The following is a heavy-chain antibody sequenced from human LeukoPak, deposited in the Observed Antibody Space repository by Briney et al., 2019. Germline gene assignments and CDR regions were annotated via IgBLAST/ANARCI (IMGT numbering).Heavy chain of an antibody. Sequence: PGGSLRLSCAASGFIFSDYAMSWVRQAPGKGLEWASSISGSGGSIYDADSVKGRFTISRDNSKNTLYLQMNSLRAEDTAVYYCAKTKAFISGFPLDFWGQGTLVTVSS. CDR3: AKTKAFISGFPLDF. CDR1: GFIFSDYA. CDR2: ISGSGGSI. J-gene: IGHJ4*02. V-gene: IGHV3-23*01. D-gene: IGHD3-22*01.